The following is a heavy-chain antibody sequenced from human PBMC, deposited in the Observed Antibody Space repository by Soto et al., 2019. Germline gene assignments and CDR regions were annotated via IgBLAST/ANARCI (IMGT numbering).Heavy chain of an antibody. D-gene: IGHD3-16*01. Sequence: QVQLQESGPGLVKPSQTLSLTCTVSGGSISSGGYYWSWIRQHPGKGPEWIGYIYYSGSTYYNPSLKSRVTISVDTSKNQFSLKLSSVTAADTAVYYCARLHYVWGTHDAFDIWGQGTMVTVSS. CDR1: GGSISSGGYY. CDR2: IYYSGST. CDR3: ARLHYVWGTHDAFDI. J-gene: IGHJ3*02. V-gene: IGHV4-31*03.